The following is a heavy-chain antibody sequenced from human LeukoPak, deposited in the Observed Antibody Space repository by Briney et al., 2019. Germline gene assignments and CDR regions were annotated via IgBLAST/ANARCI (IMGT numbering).Heavy chain of an antibody. J-gene: IGHJ5*02. D-gene: IGHD1-26*01. CDR3: ARAGGSYYGYNWFDP. CDR2: MNPNSGNT. Sequence: GASVKVSCTASGYTFTSYDINWVRQATGQGLEWMGWMNPNSGNTNYAQKFQGRVTMTRNTSISTAYMELSSLRSEDTAVYYCARAGGSYYGYNWFDPRGQGTLVTVSS. CDR1: GYTFTSYD. V-gene: IGHV1-8*01.